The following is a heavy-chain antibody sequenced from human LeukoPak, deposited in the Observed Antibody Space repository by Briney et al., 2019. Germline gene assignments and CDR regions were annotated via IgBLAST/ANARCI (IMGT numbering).Heavy chain of an antibody. J-gene: IGHJ4*02. Sequence: SETLSLTCAVSGASISSNNWWSWVRQPPGKGLEWIGEIYHSGSTNYTPSLKSRVTISIDKFKNQFSLKLSSVTAADTAVYYCALISRGIAVPGTELWGQGTLVTVSS. V-gene: IGHV4-4*02. D-gene: IGHD6-19*01. CDR2: IYHSGST. CDR3: ALISRGIAVPGTEL. CDR1: GASISSNNW.